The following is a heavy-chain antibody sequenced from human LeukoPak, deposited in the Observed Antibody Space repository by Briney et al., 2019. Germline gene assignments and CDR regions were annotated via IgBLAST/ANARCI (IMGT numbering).Heavy chain of an antibody. J-gene: IGHJ6*02. CDR1: GFTFSSYA. Sequence: GGSLRLSCAASGFTFSSYAMSWVRQAPGKGLEWVSAISGSGGSTYYADSVKGRFTISRDNSKNTLYLQMNSLRAEDTAVYYCAKGETYYDILTGYYFSSNDDYYYYGMDAWGQGTTVTVSS. D-gene: IGHD3-9*01. CDR3: AKGETYYDILTGYYFSSNDDYYYYGMDA. CDR2: ISGSGGST. V-gene: IGHV3-23*01.